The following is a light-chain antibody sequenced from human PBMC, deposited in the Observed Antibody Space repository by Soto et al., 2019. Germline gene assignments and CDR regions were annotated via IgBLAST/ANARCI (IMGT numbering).Light chain of an antibody. CDR1: SSNIGSNT. CDR2: SNN. CDR3: AAWDDSLNAL. V-gene: IGLV1-44*01. Sequence: QAVVTQPPSASGTPGQRVTISCSGSSSNIGSNTVNWYQQFPGTAPKLLIYSNNQRPSGVPDRFSGSKSGTSASLAISGLQSDDEAVYYCAAWDDSLNALFGGGTKVTVL. J-gene: IGLJ2*01.